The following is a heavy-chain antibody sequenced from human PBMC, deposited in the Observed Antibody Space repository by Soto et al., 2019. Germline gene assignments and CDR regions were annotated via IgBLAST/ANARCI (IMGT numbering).Heavy chain of an antibody. CDR1: GATFSSYA. D-gene: IGHD2-15*01. V-gene: IGHV1-69*14. CDR2: IVPTVDTS. Sequence: QVQLVQSGAEVRQPASSVTVSCKTSGATFSSYAITWVRQAPGQGLEWMGGIVPTVDTSTYAQKFQGRVTITADKFTNTVYMELSSLRSDDTAVYYCVRVVALPGYSDNWGQGTLVTVSS. CDR3: VRVVALPGYSDN. J-gene: IGHJ4*02.